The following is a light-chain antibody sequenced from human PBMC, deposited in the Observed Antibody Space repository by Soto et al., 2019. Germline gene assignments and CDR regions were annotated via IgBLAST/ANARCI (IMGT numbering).Light chain of an antibody. CDR2: AAS. CDR1: QSVKSRY. J-gene: IGKJ2*01. Sequence: EIVLTQSPGTLSLSPGERATLSCRASQSVKSRYLAWYQQKPGQAPRLLIYAASNRATGIPDRFSGSGSGTDFTLTIRRLEPEDFAVYYCQQYGSSPYTFGQGTKLDIK. V-gene: IGKV3-20*01. CDR3: QQYGSSPYT.